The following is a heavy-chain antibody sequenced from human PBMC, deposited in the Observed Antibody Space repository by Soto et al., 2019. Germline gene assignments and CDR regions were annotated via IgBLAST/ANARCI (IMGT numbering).Heavy chain of an antibody. CDR3: AKDFRITIFGVPRGNGMDV. Sequence: QVQLVESGGGVVQPGRSLRLSCEASGFTFSSYGMHWVRQAPGKGLEWVAVISYDGSNKYYADSVKGRFTISRDNSKNRLYLKMNSLRAEDTAVYYCAKDFRITIFGVPRGNGMDVWGQGATVTVSS. D-gene: IGHD3-3*01. J-gene: IGHJ6*02. CDR2: ISYDGSNK. V-gene: IGHV3-30*18. CDR1: GFTFSSYG.